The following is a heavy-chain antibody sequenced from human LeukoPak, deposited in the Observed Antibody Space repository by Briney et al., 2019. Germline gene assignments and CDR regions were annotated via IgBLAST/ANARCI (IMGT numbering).Heavy chain of an antibody. Sequence: PSETLSLTCAVYGGSFSGYYCSWIRQPPGKGLEWIGEINHSGSTNYNPSLKSRVTISVDTSKNQFSLKLSSVTAADTAVYYCARGRRALGYCSGGSCYHQYFQHWGQGTLVTVSS. CDR2: INHSGST. D-gene: IGHD2-15*01. CDR1: GGSFSGYY. J-gene: IGHJ1*01. CDR3: ARGRRALGYCSGGSCYHQYFQH. V-gene: IGHV4-34*01.